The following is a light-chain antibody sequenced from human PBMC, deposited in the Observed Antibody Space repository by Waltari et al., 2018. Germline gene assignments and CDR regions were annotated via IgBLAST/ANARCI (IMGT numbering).Light chain of an antibody. CDR3: SSYSGSNSLL. V-gene: IGLV2-8*01. CDR1: SSDIGGYDY. CDR2: DVT. Sequence: QSALTQPPSASGSPGQSVTISCTGTSSDIGGYDYVSWYQQHPGNAPNPLIYDVTKRPSGVPKRFSGSKAGNTASLTVSGLQADDEADYYCSSYSGSNSLLFGGGTKLTV. J-gene: IGLJ2*01.